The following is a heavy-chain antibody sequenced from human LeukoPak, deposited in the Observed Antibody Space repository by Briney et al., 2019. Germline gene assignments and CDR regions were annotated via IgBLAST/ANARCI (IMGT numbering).Heavy chain of an antibody. V-gene: IGHV1-46*01. Sequence: ASVKVSCKASGYTFSNYYVHWVRQAPGQGLEWMGVINPSGGSTNYAQKFQGRVTMTRDTSTSTVYMEMSSLRSEDTAVYYCARDSTVTTFRGCVDPWGQGTLVTVS. CDR1: GYTFSNYY. CDR3: ARDSTVTTFRGCVDP. D-gene: IGHD4-17*01. J-gene: IGHJ5*02. CDR2: INPSGGST.